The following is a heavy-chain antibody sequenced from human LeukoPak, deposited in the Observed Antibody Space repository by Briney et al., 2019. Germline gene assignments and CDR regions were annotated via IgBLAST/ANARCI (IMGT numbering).Heavy chain of an antibody. CDR1: GFTFSSYW. V-gene: IGHV3-7*01. J-gene: IGHJ3*02. CDR2: IKQDGSEK. CDR3: ARVGAYCSSTSCFDAFDI. D-gene: IGHD2-2*01. Sequence: GGSLRLSCAASGFTFSSYWMSWVRQAPGKGLEWVANIKQDGSEKYYVDSMKGRFTISRDNAKNSLYLQMNSLRAEDTAVYYCARVGAYCSSTSCFDAFDIWGQGTMVTVSS.